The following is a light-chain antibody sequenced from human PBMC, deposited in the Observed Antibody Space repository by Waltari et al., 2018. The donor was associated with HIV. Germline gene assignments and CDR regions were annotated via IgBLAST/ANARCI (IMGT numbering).Light chain of an antibody. V-gene: IGLV2-14*03. J-gene: IGLJ3*02. CDR1: NGDIGGYDF. CDR2: EVR. CDR3: SSYTNSRTLWV. Sequence: LTQPASVSGSPGQSITISCTGTNGDIGGYDFVSWYQQYPGKAPKFIIYEVRNRPSGVSHRFSGSKSGNTASLTISGLQAEDEATYYCSSYTNSRTLWVFCGGTRLTVL.